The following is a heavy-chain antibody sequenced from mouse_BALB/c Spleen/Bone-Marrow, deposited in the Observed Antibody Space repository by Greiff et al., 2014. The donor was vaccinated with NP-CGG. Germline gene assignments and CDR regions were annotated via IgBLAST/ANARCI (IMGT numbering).Heavy chain of an antibody. Sequence: EVQGVESGPELVKPGASVRMSCKASGYTFTSYVMHWVKQKPGQGLEWIGYINPYNDGTTYNEKFKGKATLTSDKSSSTAYVELSSLTSEDSAVYYCARGNYYDYDYFDYWGQGTTLTVSS. CDR2: INPYNDGT. CDR1: GYTFTSYV. D-gene: IGHD2-4*01. CDR3: ARGNYYDYDYFDY. J-gene: IGHJ2*01. V-gene: IGHV1-14*01.